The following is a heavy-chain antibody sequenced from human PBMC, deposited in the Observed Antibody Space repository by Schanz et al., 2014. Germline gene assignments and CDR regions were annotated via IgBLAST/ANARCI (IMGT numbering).Heavy chain of an antibody. J-gene: IGHJ4*02. CDR3: ARGVRIDY. CDR2: ISGSGVST. CDR1: GFTFSSYA. Sequence: EVQLLESGGGLVQPGGSLRLSCAASGFTFSSYAMSWVRQAPGKGLEWISAISGSGVSTHYADSVKGRFTISRDNAKNSLFLQMNSLSAEDTAVYYCARGVRIDYWGQGTLVTVSS. V-gene: IGHV3-23*01. D-gene: IGHD3-3*01.